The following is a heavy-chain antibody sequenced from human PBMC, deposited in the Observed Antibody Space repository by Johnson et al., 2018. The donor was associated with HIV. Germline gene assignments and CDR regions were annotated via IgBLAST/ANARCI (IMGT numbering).Heavy chain of an antibody. D-gene: IGHD2-21*01. CDR2: TRNKANSYTT. CDR1: GFTFSDHY. V-gene: IGHV3-72*01. Sequence: VQLVESGGGLVQPGGSLRLSCAASGFTFSDHYMDWVRQAPGKGLEWVGRTRNKANSYTTEYAASVKGRFTISRDDSKNSLYLQMNSLKTEDTAVCYCARGGVGGIGDPDAFDIWGQGTMVTVSS. J-gene: IGHJ3*02. CDR3: ARGGVGGIGDPDAFDI.